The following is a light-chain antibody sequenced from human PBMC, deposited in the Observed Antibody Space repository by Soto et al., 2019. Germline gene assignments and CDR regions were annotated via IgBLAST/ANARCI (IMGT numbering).Light chain of an antibody. V-gene: IGKV1-17*01. Sequence: DIRMTRSPSARSGAVWGRSVVTGGASQGIRNDLSWYQQKPGEAAKRLVYVASSLDGGVPATFSGSRPAPESTLTTRRIQPADSPTPYSLQQNNYPPTFGPGTKVDIK. CDR2: VAS. J-gene: IGKJ2*01. CDR3: LQQNNYPPT. CDR1: QGIRND.